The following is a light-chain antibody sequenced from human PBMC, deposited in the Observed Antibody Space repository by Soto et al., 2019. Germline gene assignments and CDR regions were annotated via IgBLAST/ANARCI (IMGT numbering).Light chain of an antibody. J-gene: IGKJ4*01. CDR3: QPYNNWPLT. V-gene: IGKV3-15*01. CDR1: QGIGDT. CDR2: ETS. Sequence: TRQSQGTLYVSPGEGASLSCRARQGIGDTLACKQHNPGQTHRLLIYETSTRATGVPTRFSGSRSGAEFTLTINSLQSEDFAVYYCQPYNNWPLTFGGGTKVDIK.